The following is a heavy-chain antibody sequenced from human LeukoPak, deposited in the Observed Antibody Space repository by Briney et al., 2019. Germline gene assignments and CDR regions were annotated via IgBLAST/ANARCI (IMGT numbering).Heavy chain of an antibody. J-gene: IGHJ6*02. CDR3: ARDTNNGLDV. CDR2: ISSSGRLM. Sequence: GGSLRLSCAASVVTFSEYYINCSRQAPGKGLEWVSHISSSGRLMQYADSVRGRFTITRDNAQNFMSLQMNNLKPEDTAVYYCARDTNNGLDVWGRGTTVTVS. D-gene: IGHD1-14*01. V-gene: IGHV3-11*01. CDR1: VVTFSEYY.